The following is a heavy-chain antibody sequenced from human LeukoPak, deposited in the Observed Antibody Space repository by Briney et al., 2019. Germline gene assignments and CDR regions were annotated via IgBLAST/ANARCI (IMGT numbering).Heavy chain of an antibody. CDR2: ISYDGKVK. CDR3: AREXLVGAPDYFDY. V-gene: IGHV3-30*04. CDR1: GFIFSSYA. J-gene: IGHJ4*02. D-gene: IGHD1-26*01. Sequence: PGRSLRLSCAASGFIFSSYAMHWVRQAPGKGLEWVAVISYDGKVKYYADFVKGRFTISRDDSKNTLYLQMYSLKTEDTAVYYCAREXLVGAPDYFDYWGQGTLVTVSS.